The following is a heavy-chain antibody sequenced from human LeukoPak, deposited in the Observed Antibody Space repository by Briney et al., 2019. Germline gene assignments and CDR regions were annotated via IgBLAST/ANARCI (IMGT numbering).Heavy chain of an antibody. CDR1: GYSFTRDW. CDR3: ARGSFTYGPGGD. D-gene: IGHD3-16*01. V-gene: IGHV5-51*01. J-gene: IGHJ1*01. CDR2: IYPGDPET. Sequence: GESLKISCKGSGYSFTRDWIAWVRQMPGKGLEWMGLIYPGDPETKYTPSFEGQVTISADKSINTAYLEWSSLKTSDTAMYYCARGSFTYGPGGDWGQGTLVTVSS.